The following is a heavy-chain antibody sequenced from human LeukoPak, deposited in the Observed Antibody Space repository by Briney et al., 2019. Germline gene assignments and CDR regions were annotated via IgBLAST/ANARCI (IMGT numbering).Heavy chain of an antibody. CDR3: ARATRSYYLYAFDI. J-gene: IGHJ3*02. Sequence: SETLSLTCTVSGGSISSYYWSWIRQPPGKGLEWIGYIYYSGSTNYNPSLKSRVTISVDTSKNQFSLKLSSVTAADTAVYYCARATRSYYLYAFDIWGQGTMVTVSS. CDR1: GGSISSYY. D-gene: IGHD1-26*01. CDR2: IYYSGST. V-gene: IGHV4-59*01.